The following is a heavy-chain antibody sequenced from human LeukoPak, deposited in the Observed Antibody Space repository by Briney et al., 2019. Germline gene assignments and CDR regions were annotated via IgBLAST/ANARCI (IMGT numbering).Heavy chain of an antibody. J-gene: IGHJ4*02. D-gene: IGHD3-10*01. CDR3: AKDSASGITMVRGYFDY. CDR1: GFTFSSYA. CDR2: ISYDGSNK. V-gene: IGHV3-30-3*01. Sequence: GRSLRLSCAASGFTFSSYAMHWVRQAPGKGLEWAAVISYDGSNKYYADSVKGRFTISRDNSKNTLYLQMNSLRAEDTALYYCAKDSASGITMVRGYFDYWGQGTLVTVSS.